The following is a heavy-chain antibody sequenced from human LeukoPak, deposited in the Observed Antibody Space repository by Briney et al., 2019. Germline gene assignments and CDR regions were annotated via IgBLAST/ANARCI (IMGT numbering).Heavy chain of an antibody. Sequence: ASVKVSYKASGDTFSNYYIHWVRQAPGQGLEWMGIINPNGGSRSYAKKFQGRVTVTTDTSTSTLYMDLSSLRSEDTAVYYCASARELGILGYWGQGTLVTVSS. CDR1: GDTFSNYY. CDR3: ASARELGILGY. V-gene: IGHV1-46*01. J-gene: IGHJ4*02. CDR2: INPNGGSR. D-gene: IGHD7-27*01.